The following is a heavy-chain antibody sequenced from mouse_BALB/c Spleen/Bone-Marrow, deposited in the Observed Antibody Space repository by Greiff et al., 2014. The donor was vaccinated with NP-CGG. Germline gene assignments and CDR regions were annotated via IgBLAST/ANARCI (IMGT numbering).Heavy chain of an antibody. D-gene: IGHD2-14*01. CDR3: TRSRAYFRDWFAY. Sequence: EVKLMESGPELEKPGASVKISCKASGHSFTGYNMNWVKQSHGKSLEWIGNIDPYYGTTTFNQKFKDKATLTVDKSSGTAYMQLKSLTSEDSAVYYCTRSRAYFRDWFAYWGQGTLVTVSA. CDR1: GHSFTGYN. V-gene: IGHV1-39*01. J-gene: IGHJ3*01. CDR2: IDPYYGTT.